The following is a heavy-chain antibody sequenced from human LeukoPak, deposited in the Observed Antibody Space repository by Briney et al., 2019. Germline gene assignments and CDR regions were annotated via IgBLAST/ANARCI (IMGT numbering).Heavy chain of an antibody. D-gene: IGHD1-26*01. CDR1: GYTFTEYP. Sequence: ASVKVSCKASGYTFTEYPMHWVRQAPGQGPQWMGDINPHSGATNYAQTFQGRVTMTLDTSINTAYMDLIRPKIDDTAIYFCARGAKVGATFDYWGQGTLLTVSS. J-gene: IGHJ4*02. CDR3: ARGAKVGATFDY. CDR2: INPHSGAT. V-gene: IGHV1-2*02.